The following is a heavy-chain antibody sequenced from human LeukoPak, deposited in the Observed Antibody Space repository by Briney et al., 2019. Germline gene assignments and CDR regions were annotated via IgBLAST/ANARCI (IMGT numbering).Heavy chain of an antibody. V-gene: IGHV3-23*01. CDR1: GFTFSNYA. J-gene: IGHJ4*02. CDR2: ISGSDGST. D-gene: IGHD1-26*01. CDR3: ARSQWELHGVIDS. Sequence: HPGGSLRLSCAASGFTFSNYAMSWVRQAPGKGLEWVSDISGSDGSTDYADSVKGRFTISRDNSKNTLYLQMNSLRAEDTAVYYCARSQWELHGVIDSWGQGTLVTVSS.